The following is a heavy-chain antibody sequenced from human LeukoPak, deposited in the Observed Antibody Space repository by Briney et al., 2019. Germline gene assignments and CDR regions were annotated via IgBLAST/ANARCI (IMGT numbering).Heavy chain of an antibody. CDR3: ASGYSSGWYYFDY. Sequence: GGSLRLSCAASGFTFSSYSMNWVRQAPGKGLEWVSSISSSSSYIYYADSVKGRFTISRDNAKNSLYLQMNSLRAEDTAVYYCASGYSSGWYYFDYWGQGTLVTVSS. CDR1: GFTFSSYS. D-gene: IGHD6-19*01. J-gene: IGHJ4*02. CDR2: ISSSSSYI. V-gene: IGHV3-21*01.